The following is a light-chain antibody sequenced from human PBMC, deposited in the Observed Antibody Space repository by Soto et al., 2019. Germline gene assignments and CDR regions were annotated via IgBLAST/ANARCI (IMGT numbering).Light chain of an antibody. CDR1: RDMRQV. CDR3: QHYISHPLT. CDR2: DAS. Sequence: AIHLTLSPSSISASVGDRIPISCRASRDMRQVLAWYQQKTGKDHRPPIYDASRLERGVPSSSSGSGSGTEFTLTISRLQPEDFPTFSCQHYISHPLTSGRGTRWIS. J-gene: IGKJ4*01. V-gene: IGKV1-13*02.